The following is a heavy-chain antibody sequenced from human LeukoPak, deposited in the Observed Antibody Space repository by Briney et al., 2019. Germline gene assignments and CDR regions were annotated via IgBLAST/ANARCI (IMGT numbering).Heavy chain of an antibody. CDR2: ISAYNGNT. Sequence: AGGSLRLSCAASGFTFTNFAMHWVRQAPGQGLEWMGWISAYNGNTNYAQKLQGRVTMTTDTSTSTAYMELRSLRSDDTAVYYCARGDFSIMITFGGSEVDAFDIWGQGTMVTVSS. CDR1: GFTFTNFA. V-gene: IGHV1-18*01. D-gene: IGHD3-16*01. CDR3: ARGDFSIMITFGGSEVDAFDI. J-gene: IGHJ3*02.